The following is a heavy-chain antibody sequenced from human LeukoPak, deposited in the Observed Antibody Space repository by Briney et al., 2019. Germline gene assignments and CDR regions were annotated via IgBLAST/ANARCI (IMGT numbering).Heavy chain of an antibody. J-gene: IGHJ4*02. V-gene: IGHV3-7*01. D-gene: IGHD1-14*01. CDR3: ARGRSRKVGAPARESYFDY. CDR2: IKQDGSEK. CDR1: GFTFSRYN. Sequence: PGGSLRLSCATSGFTFSRYNMNWVRQAPGKGLEWVANIKQDGSEKYYVDSVKGRFTISRDNAKNSLYLQMNSLRAEDTAVYYCARGRSRKVGAPARESYFDYWGQGTLVTVSS.